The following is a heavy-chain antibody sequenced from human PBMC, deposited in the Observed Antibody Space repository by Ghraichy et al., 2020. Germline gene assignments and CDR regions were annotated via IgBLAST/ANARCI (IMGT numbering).Heavy chain of an antibody. V-gene: IGHV1-2*02. CDR1: GYTFTGYY. J-gene: IGHJ5*02. CDR3: ASDGGYYDSSGYYSPNWFDP. CDR2: INPNSGGT. Sequence: ASVKVSCKASGYTFTGYYMHWVRQAPGQGLEWMGWINPNSGGTNYAQKFQGRVTMTRDTSISTAYMELSRLRSDDTAVYYCASDGGYYDSSGYYSPNWFDPWGQGTLVTVSS. D-gene: IGHD3-22*01.